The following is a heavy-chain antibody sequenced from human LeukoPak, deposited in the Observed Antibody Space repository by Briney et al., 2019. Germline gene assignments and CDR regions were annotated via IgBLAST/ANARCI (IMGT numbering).Heavy chain of an antibody. D-gene: IGHD2-8*01. CDR3: TPVLYYGPWDDGFDI. J-gene: IGHJ3*02. Sequence: GGSLRLSCAASGFTFSNAWMSWVRQAPGKGLEWVGRIKSKTDGGTTDYAAPVKGRFTISRDDSKNTLSLQMNSLKTEDTAVYYCTPVLYYGPWDDGFDIWGQGTMVTVSS. CDR2: IKSKTDGGTT. CDR1: GFTFSNAW. V-gene: IGHV3-15*01.